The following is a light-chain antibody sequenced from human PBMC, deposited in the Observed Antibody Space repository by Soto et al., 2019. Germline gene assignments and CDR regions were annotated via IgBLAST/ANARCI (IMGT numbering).Light chain of an antibody. V-gene: IGKV3-15*01. CDR3: QQYNNWPYT. CDR1: QSVSSN. J-gene: IGKJ2*01. CDR2: GAS. Sequence: EIVMMQSPATLSVSPGERATLSCRASQSVSSNLAWYQQKPGQAPRLLIYGASTRATGIPARFSGSRSGTEFTLTISSLQFEDFAVYYCQQYNNWPYTFGQGTKLEIK.